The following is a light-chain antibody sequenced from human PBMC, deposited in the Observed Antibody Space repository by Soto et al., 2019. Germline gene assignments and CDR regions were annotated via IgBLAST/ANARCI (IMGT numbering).Light chain of an antibody. J-gene: IGKJ2*01. CDR1: QSISSW. CDR3: QQYHSFPYT. Sequence: DIPMTQSPSTLSASVGDRVTIPCRASQSISSWLAWYQQKPGKAPKLLMYKASTLESGVPSRFSGSGSGTEFNLTIRSLQPDDFAIYYCQQYHSFPYTFGQGTRLEMK. CDR2: KAS. V-gene: IGKV1-5*03.